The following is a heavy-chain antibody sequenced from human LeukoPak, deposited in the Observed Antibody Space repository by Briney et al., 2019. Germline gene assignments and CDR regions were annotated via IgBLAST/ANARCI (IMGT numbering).Heavy chain of an antibody. Sequence: GGSLRLSCAASGFTFSNSAMHWVRQAPGKGPEYVSAITSNGDRTYYANSVKGRFTISRDNSKNTLYLQMGSLRAEDVAVYYCARVGSWDAFDIWGQGTMVTVSS. CDR3: ARVGSWDAFDI. J-gene: IGHJ3*02. CDR1: GFTFSNSA. D-gene: IGHD1-26*01. V-gene: IGHV3-64*01. CDR2: ITSNGDRT.